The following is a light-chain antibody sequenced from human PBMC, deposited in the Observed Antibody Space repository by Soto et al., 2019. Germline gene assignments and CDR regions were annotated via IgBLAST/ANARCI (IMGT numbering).Light chain of an antibody. V-gene: IGLV1-47*01. Sequence: QSVLTQPPSASGTPGQRVTISCSGSSSNIGTYYVDWYQQLPGTAPKLLIHRNGQRPSGVPDRFSGSKSGTSASLAISGLRSEDEAYYYCATWDDRLRAYVIGAGTKATV. CDR3: ATWDDRLRAYV. CDR2: RNG. CDR1: SSNIGTYY. J-gene: IGLJ1*01.